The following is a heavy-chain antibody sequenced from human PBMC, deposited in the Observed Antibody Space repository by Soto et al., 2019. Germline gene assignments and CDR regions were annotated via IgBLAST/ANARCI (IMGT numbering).Heavy chain of an antibody. CDR3: ASDLSGRADV. CDR2: ISGSGGST. D-gene: IGHD2-21*01. J-gene: IGHJ6*02. CDR1: GFTFGSYA. V-gene: IGHV3-23*01. Sequence: GGSLRLSCAASGFTFGSYAMSWVRQAPGKGLEWVSAISGSGGSTYYADSVKGRFTISRDNAKNTLYLQMNSLRVEDTAVYYCASDLSGRADVWGQGTTVTVSS.